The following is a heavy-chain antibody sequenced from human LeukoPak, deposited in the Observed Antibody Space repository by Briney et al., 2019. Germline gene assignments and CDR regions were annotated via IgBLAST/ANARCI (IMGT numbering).Heavy chain of an antibody. J-gene: IGHJ4*02. CDR1: GGSFSGYY. CDR2: INHSGNT. D-gene: IGHD1-26*01. V-gene: IGHV4-34*01. Sequence: SETLSLTCAVYGGSFSGYYWTRIRQPPGKGLEWIGEINHSGNTNYNPSLKSRVTISVDTSKNQFSLMLNSVTAADTAVYYCARALAFSGYYGYWGQGTLVTVSS. CDR3: ARALAFSGYYGY.